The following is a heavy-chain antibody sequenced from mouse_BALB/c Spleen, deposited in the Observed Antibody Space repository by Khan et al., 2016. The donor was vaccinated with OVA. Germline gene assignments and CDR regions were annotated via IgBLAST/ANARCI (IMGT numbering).Heavy chain of an antibody. D-gene: IGHD2-2*01. CDR2: IGGDGST. J-gene: IGHJ3*01. V-gene: IGHV2-3*01. Sequence: VQLQESGPGLVAPAQSLSITCTVSGLSLTNYGISWIRQPPGKGLEWLGVIGGDGSTNYHSALITRLGINKATSTGQVFLTLNSPQTDDTASSYCATIYYGYDWFTYWGQGTLVTVSA. CDR3: ATIYYGYDWFTY. CDR1: GLSLTNYG.